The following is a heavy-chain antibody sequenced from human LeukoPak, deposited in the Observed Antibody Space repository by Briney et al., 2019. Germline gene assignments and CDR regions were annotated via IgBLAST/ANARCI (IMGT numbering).Heavy chain of an antibody. V-gene: IGHV5-51*01. CDR1: GYSFTSYW. CDR3: ARHSRREENWFDP. Sequence: GESLKISCKGSGYSFTSYWIGWVRQLPGKGLEWMGIIYPGDSDTRYSPSFQGQVTISADKSISTASLQWSSLKASDTAMYYCARHSRREENWFDPWGQGTLVTVSS. CDR2: IYPGDSDT. J-gene: IGHJ5*02.